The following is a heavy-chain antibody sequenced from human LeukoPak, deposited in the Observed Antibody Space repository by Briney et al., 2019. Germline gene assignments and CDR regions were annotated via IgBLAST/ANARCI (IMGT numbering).Heavy chain of an antibody. CDR1: GFTFSSYG. J-gene: IGHJ4*02. CDR3: ANDEGCSGDNCYSGSQLIGH. Sequence: QPGGSLRLSCAASGFTFSSYGMHWVRQAPGKGLEWVAFIRYDGSNKYYADSVKGRFTISRDNSKNTLFLQMNSLRVEDTAIYYCANDEGCSGDNCYSGSQLIGHWGQGTLVTVSS. D-gene: IGHD2-15*01. V-gene: IGHV3-30*02. CDR2: IRYDGSNK.